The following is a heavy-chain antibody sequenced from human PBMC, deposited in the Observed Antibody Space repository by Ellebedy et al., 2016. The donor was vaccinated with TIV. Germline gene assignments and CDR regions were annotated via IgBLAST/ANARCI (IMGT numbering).Heavy chain of an antibody. CDR3: TTTMYYYDSGGYPTGDVLDI. CDR1: GFTFSSYA. V-gene: IGHV3-15*07. CDR2: IKSKTDGGTT. J-gene: IGHJ3*02. D-gene: IGHD3-22*01. Sequence: PGGSLRLSCSASGFTFSSYAMHWVRQAPGKGLEGVGRIKSKTDGGTTDYAAPVKGRFTISRDDSKNTLSLQMNSLKTEDTAVYYCTTTMYYYDSGGYPTGDVLDIWGQGTIVTVSS.